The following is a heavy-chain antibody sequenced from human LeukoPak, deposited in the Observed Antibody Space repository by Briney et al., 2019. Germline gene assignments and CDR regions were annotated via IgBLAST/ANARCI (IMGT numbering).Heavy chain of an antibody. CDR2: IYTYESP. J-gene: IGHJ2*01. D-gene: IGHD3-9*01. CDR3: ARQYSDILTGYHRGELYWYFDL. CDR1: GGSISSGSYY. V-gene: IGHV4-61*02. Sequence: SETLSLTCTVSGGSISSGSYYWSWIRQPAGKGLEWIGRIYTYESPNYNPSLKSRVTISVDTSKNQFSLKLTSVTAADTAVYYCARQYSDILTGYHRGELYWYFDLWGRGTLVTVSS.